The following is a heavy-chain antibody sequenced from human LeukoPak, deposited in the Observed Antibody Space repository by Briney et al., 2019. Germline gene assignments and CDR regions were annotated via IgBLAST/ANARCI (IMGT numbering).Heavy chain of an antibody. D-gene: IGHD5-24*01. CDR3: ARDNWYYYYGMDV. J-gene: IGHJ6*02. CDR2: IYSGGST. V-gene: IGHV3-53*01. CDR1: GFTVSGNY. Sequence: GGSLRLSCAASGFTVSGNYMSWVRQAPGKGLEWVSVIYSGGSTYYADSVKGRFTISRDNSKDTLYLQMNSLRAEDTAVYYCARDNWYYYYGMDVWGQGTTVTVSS.